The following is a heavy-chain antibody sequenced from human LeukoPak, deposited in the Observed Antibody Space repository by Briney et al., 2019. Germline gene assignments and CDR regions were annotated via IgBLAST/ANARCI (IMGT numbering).Heavy chain of an antibody. CDR2: IKQDGSEK. V-gene: IGHV3-7*04. D-gene: IGHD6-6*01. CDR3: ARAYIAARVGPVDV. Sequence: GGSLRLFCAASGFTFSSYWMSWVRQAPGKGLEWVANIKQDGSEKYYVDSVKGRFTISRDNAKNSLYLQMNSLRAEDTAVYYCARAYIAARVGPVDVWGKGTTVTVSS. J-gene: IGHJ6*04. CDR1: GFTFSSYW.